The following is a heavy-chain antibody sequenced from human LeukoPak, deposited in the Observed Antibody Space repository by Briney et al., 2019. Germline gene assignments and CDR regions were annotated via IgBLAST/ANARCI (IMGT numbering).Heavy chain of an antibody. D-gene: IGHD3-10*01. CDR1: GYTFTSYG. CDR3: ARDRRYYPQGIVLFDY. V-gene: IGHV1-18*01. CDR2: ISAYNGNT. Sequence: GASVKVSCKASGYTFTSYGISWVRQAPGQGLEWMGWISAYNGNTNYAQKLQGRVTMTTDTSTSTAYMELRSLRSDDTAVYYCARDRRYYPQGIVLFDYWGQGTLVTVSS. J-gene: IGHJ4*02.